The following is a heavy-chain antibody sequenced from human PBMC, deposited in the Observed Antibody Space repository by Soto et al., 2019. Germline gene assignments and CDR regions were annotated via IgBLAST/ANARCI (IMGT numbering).Heavy chain of an antibody. CDR2: IKQDGSEK. Sequence: EVQLVESGGGLVQPGGSLRLSCAGSGFTFSQYWMNWVRQAPGKGLEWVANIKQDGSEKHYVDSVKGRFTISRDNAKSSMFLQMNSLRAEDTAVYCCAYTTTLNGNWGQGNLVTVPS. CDR1: GFTFSQYW. D-gene: IGHD3-16*01. V-gene: IGHV3-7*01. J-gene: IGHJ4*02. CDR3: AYTTTLNGN.